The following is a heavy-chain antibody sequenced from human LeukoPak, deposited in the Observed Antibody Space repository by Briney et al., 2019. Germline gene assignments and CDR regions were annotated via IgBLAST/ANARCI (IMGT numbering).Heavy chain of an antibody. CDR2: IYYIGST. V-gene: IGHV4-31*03. CDR1: GGSISSGGYY. CDR3: ARGLFVVVAGSPSYYFDY. J-gene: IGHJ4*02. Sequence: SGTLSLTCTVSGGSISSGGYYWSWIRQHPGKGLEWIGYIYYIGSTYYNPSLKSRVTISVDTSKNQFSLKLSSVTAADTAVYYCARGLFVVVAGSPSYYFDYWGQGTLVTVTS. D-gene: IGHD2-21*01.